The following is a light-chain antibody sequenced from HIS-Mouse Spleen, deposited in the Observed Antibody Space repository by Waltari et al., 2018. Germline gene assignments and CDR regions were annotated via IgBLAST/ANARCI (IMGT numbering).Light chain of an antibody. Sequence: QSALTQPASVSGSPGQSITISCTGTSSDAGGYHYVHWYPQHPGKAPKLMIYEVSNRPSGVSNRFSGSKSGNTASLTISGLQAEDEADYYCSSYTSSSTLVFGGGTKLTVL. J-gene: IGLJ3*02. CDR1: SSDAGGYHY. CDR3: SSYTSSSTLV. V-gene: IGLV2-14*01. CDR2: EVS.